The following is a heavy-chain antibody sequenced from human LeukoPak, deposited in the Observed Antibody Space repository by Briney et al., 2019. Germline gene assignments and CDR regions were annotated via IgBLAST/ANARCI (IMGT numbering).Heavy chain of an antibody. V-gene: IGHV4-30-2*01. Sequence: SQTLSLTCAVSGASISTASYSWNWIRQPPGEGLEWIGCFHHAGSSYYNPSLKSRVTISGDRSKNQVSLNLSSVTAADAAVYFCVRGRGLPNCGGFCPPDTWGQGKMVIVSS. CDR1: GASISTASYS. CDR2: FHHAGSS. J-gene: IGHJ3*01. CDR3: VRGRGLPNCGGFCPPDT. D-gene: IGHD2-21*01.